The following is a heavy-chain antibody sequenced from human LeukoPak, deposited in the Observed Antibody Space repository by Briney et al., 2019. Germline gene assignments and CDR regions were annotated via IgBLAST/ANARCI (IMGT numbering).Heavy chain of an antibody. CDR3: ARGPRGWYCIITSCYEDYYFDY. CDR2: MNPNSGNT. J-gene: IGHJ4*02. V-gene: IGHV1-8*01. Sequence: ASVKVSCKASVYTFTSYDINWVRQATGQGLEWMRWMNPNSGNTGYAQKFQGRVTMTRDTSISTAYMELSRLRSDDTAVYYCARGPRGWYCIITSCYEDYYFDYWGQGTLVTVSS. CDR1: VYTFTSYD. D-gene: IGHD2-2*01.